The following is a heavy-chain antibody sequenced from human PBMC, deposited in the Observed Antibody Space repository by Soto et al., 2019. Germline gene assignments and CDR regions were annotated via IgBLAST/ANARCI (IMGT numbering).Heavy chain of an antibody. Sequence: AGESLKISCKGSGYSFMSYWISWVRQMPGRGLEWMGRISPSDSNIDYSPSFQGHVTISADMSTSTAYLKWSSLRASDTAIYYCARLGLAASYSYGMDVWGQGTTVTVSS. V-gene: IGHV5-10-1*01. CDR2: ISPSDSNI. CDR3: ARLGLAASYSYGMDV. D-gene: IGHD2-15*01. CDR1: GYSFMSYW. J-gene: IGHJ6*02.